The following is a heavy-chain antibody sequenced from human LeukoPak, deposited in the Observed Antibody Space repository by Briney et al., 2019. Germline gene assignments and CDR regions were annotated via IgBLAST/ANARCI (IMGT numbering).Heavy chain of an antibody. CDR3: ARGDARGYSYGHFHFDH. CDR2: ISSSSSYI. CDR1: GFTFSSYS. V-gene: IGHV3-21*01. J-gene: IGHJ4*01. D-gene: IGHD5-18*01. Sequence: GGSLRLSCAASGFTFSSYSMNWVRQAPGKGLEWVSSISSSSSYIYYADSVKGRFTISRDNAKNSLYLQMNSLRAEDTAVYYCARGDARGYSYGHFHFDHWGHGTLVTVSS.